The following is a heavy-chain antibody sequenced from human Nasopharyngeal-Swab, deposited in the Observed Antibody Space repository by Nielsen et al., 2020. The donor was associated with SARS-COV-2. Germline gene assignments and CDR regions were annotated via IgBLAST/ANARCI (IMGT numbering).Heavy chain of an antibody. J-gene: IGHJ6*02. CDR3: ARGRRERAPRYYYYGMDV. V-gene: IGHV4-34*01. D-gene: IGHD1-1*01. CDR2: INPSGGT. Sequence: GSLRLSCAVYGGAFSGFYWSWIRQSPGEGLEWIGEINPSGGTEYNPSLKSRVSMSVDTSKNQVFLKLKAVTAADTGLYYCARGRRERAPRYYYYGMDVWGQGTTVTVS. CDR1: GGAFSGFY.